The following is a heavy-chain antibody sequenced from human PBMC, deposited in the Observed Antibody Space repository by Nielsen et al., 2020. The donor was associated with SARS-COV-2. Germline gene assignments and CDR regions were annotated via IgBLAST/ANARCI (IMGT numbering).Heavy chain of an antibody. CDR1: GFSFNYYG. D-gene: IGHD1-1*01. J-gene: IGHJ4*02. V-gene: IGHV3-23*01. Sequence: GESLKISCVASGFSFNYYGMNWVRQAPGKGLEWVSSIGTSGGNSYYSDSVKGRFTNSRDNSKNTLFLQMISLRAEDTALYYCATGTFYLDDWGQGTMVTVSS. CDR2: IGTSGGNS. CDR3: ATGTFYLDD.